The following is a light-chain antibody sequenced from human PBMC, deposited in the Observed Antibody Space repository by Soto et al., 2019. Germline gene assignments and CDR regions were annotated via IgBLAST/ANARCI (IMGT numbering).Light chain of an antibody. J-gene: IGKJ5*01. CDR3: QQYGSSPIT. V-gene: IGKV3-20*01. Sequence: IVLTQSPGILSLSPGERATLSCRSSQTVSSTYLAWYQQKPGQAPRLLIYGASSRATGIPDRFSGTVSGTDFTLTISRLEPEDFAVYYCQQYGSSPITFGQGTRLEI. CDR2: GAS. CDR1: QTVSSTY.